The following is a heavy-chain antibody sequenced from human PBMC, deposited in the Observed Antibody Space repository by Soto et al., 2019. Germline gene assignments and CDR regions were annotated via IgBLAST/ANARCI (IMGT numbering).Heavy chain of an antibody. Sequence: PGGSLRLSCAASGFTFSSYSMNWVRQAPGKGLEWVSSISSSSSYIYYADSVKDRFTISRDNAKNSLYLQMNSLRAEDTAVYYCARGERWLHHTYPWGHGTLVTVSS. CDR2: ISSSSSYI. D-gene: IGHD5-12*01. CDR1: GFTFSSYS. CDR3: ARGERWLHHTYP. J-gene: IGHJ5*02. V-gene: IGHV3-21*01.